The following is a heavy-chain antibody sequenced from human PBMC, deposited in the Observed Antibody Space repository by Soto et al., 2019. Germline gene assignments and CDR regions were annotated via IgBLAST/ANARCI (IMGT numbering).Heavy chain of an antibody. CDR3: ARDGSRLQKLVRDYGMDV. D-gene: IGHD6-13*01. V-gene: IGHV1-69*06. CDR2: IIPIFGTA. J-gene: IGHJ6*02. Sequence: SVKVSCKASGGTFSSYAISWVRQAPGQGLEWMGGIIPIFGTANYAQKFQGRVTITADKSTSTAYMELSRLRSEDTAVYYCARDGSRLQKLVRDYGMDVWGQGTTVTVSS. CDR1: GGTFSSYA.